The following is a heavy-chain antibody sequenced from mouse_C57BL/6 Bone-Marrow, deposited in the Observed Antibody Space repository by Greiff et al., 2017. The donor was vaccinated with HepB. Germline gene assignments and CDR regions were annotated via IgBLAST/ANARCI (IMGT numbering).Heavy chain of an antibody. Sequence: DVMLVESGGGLVQPGGSLKLSCAASGFTFSDYYMYWVRQTPEKRLEWVAYISNGGGSTYYPDTVKGRFTISRDNAKNTLYLQMSRLKSEDTAMYYCARHWDWFAYWGQGTLVTVSA. J-gene: IGHJ3*01. D-gene: IGHD4-1*01. CDR3: ARHWDWFAY. CDR1: GFTFSDYY. V-gene: IGHV5-12*01. CDR2: ISNGGGST.